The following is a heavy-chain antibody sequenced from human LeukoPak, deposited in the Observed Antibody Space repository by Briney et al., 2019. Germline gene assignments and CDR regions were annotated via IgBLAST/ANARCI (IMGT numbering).Heavy chain of an antibody. J-gene: IGHJ4*02. CDR2: IIPILGIA. D-gene: IGHD3-16*01. Sequence: GASVKVSCKASGGTFSCYGISWVRQAPGQGLEWMGRIIPILGIANYVQKFQGRVTITADESTSTAYMELSSLRSEDTAVYYCARAIQSMGDCHSNWGQGTLVTVSS. CDR1: GGTFSCYG. CDR3: ARAIQSMGDCHSN. V-gene: IGHV1-69*04.